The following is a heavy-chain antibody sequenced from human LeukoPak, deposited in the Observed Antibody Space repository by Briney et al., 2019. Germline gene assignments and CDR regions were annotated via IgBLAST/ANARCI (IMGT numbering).Heavy chain of an antibody. CDR2: FDPEDGET. CDR3: ATASLYCGRDCALDY. D-gene: IGHD2-21*02. V-gene: IGHV1-24*01. CDR1: GYTLTELS. Sequence: ASVKVSCKVSGYTLTELSMHWVRQAPGKGLEWMGGFDPEDGETIYAQKFQGRVTMTEDTSTDTAYMELSSRRSEDTAVYYCATASLYCGRDCALDYWGQGTLVTVSS. J-gene: IGHJ4*02.